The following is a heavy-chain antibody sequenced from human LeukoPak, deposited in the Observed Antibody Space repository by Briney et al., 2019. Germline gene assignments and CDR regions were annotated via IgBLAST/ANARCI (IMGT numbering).Heavy chain of an antibody. Sequence: PGGSLRLSCAASGFTFSIYSINWVRQAPGKGLEWVSFITGNSNYIYYADSVKGRFTISRDNSKNTLYLQMNSLRAEDTAVYYCALLPLYYYDSSGYYQFFDYWGQGTLVTVSS. CDR1: GFTFSIYS. D-gene: IGHD3-22*01. CDR3: ALLPLYYYDSSGYYQFFDY. CDR2: ITGNSNYI. V-gene: IGHV3-21*04. J-gene: IGHJ4*02.